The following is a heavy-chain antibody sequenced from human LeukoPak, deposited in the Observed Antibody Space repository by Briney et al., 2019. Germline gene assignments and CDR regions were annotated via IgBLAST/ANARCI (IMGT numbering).Heavy chain of an antibody. CDR2: ISSSSSTI. CDR1: GFTFSSYS. V-gene: IGHV3-48*01. D-gene: IGHD3-3*01. J-gene: IGHJ4*02. CDR3: ARDAITIFGVQTY. Sequence: GGSLRLSCAASGFTFSSYSMNWVRQAPGKGLEWVSYISSSSSTIYYADSVKGRFTISRDNAKNSLYLQMNSLRAEDTAVYYCARDAITIFGVQTYWGQGTLVTVSS.